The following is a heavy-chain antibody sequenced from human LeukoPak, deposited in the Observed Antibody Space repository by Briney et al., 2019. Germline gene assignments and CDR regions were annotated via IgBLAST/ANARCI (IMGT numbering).Heavy chain of an antibody. J-gene: IGHJ4*02. D-gene: IGHD3-10*01. CDR1: GFTFSSDS. Sequence: GGSLRLSCAASGFTFSSDSMNWVRQAPGKGLEWVSSISSSSSYIYYADSVKGRFTISRDNAKNSLYLQMNSLRAEDTAVYYCARSLSYGSGIDYWGQGTLVTVSS. V-gene: IGHV3-21*01. CDR3: ARSLSYGSGIDY. CDR2: ISSSSSYI.